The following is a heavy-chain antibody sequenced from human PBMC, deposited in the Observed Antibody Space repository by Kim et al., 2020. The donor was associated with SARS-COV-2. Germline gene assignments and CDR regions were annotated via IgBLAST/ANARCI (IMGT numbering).Heavy chain of an antibody. CDR1: GFTFSSYA. V-gene: IGHV3-30-3*01. CDR2: ISYDGSDK. J-gene: IGHJ6*02. CDR3: ARHSSGWYGVGYYYYGMDV. D-gene: IGHD6-19*01. Sequence: GGSLRLSCAASGFTFSSYAMHWVRQAPGKGLEWVAVISYDGSDKYYADSVKGRFTISRDNSKNTLYLQMNSLRAEDTAVYYCARHSSGWYGVGYYYYGMDVWGQGTTVTVSS.